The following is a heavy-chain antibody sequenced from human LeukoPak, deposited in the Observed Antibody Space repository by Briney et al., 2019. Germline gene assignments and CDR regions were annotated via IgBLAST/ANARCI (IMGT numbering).Heavy chain of an antibody. J-gene: IGHJ4*02. V-gene: IGHV1-69*13. CDR2: IIPIFGTA. CDR1: GGTFSSYA. Sequence: SVKVSCKASGGTFSSYAISWVRRAPGQGLEWMGGIIPIFGTANYAQKFQGRVTITADESTSTAYMELSSLRSEDTAVYYCARSTVETAMVSPRSFDYWGQGTLVTVSS. CDR3: ARSTVETAMVSPRSFDY. D-gene: IGHD5-18*01.